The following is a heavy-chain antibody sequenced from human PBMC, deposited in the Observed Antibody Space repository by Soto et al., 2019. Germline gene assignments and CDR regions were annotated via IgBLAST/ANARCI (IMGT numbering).Heavy chain of an antibody. CDR3: EGRDDPFHV. Sequence: QVQLVESGGGVVQPERSLRLSCVATGLTFSNYGIHWVRQAPGRGLEWVAVIWHDGTQKYSADSVRGRFPISRDNSTYAVYLQMTSLGAEVTAVYYCEGRDDPFHVWGQGTMVTVPS. V-gene: IGHV3-33*01. CDR1: GLTFSNYG. CDR2: IWHDGTQK. J-gene: IGHJ3*01.